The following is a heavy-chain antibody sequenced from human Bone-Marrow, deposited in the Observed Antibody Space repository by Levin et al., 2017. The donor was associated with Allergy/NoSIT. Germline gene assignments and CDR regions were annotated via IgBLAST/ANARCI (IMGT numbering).Heavy chain of an antibody. CDR1: GGSISSGGYY. V-gene: IGHV4-31*03. J-gene: IGHJ5*02. Sequence: SQTLSLTCTVSGGSISSGGYYWSWIRQHPGKGLEWIGYIYYSGSTYYNPSLKSRVTISVDTSKNQFSLKLSSVTAADTAVYYCARELLHGDYWFPRWFDPWGQGTLVTVSS. CDR3: ARELLHGDYWFPRWFDP. D-gene: IGHD4-17*01. CDR2: IYYSGST.